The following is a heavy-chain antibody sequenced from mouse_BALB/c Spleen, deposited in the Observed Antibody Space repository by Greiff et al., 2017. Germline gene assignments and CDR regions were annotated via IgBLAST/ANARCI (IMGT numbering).Heavy chain of an antibody. CDR1: GYSITSGYY. D-gene: IGHD2-10*01. J-gene: IGHJ4*01. V-gene: IGHV3-6*02. CDR3: AREGKTYYGNYGYAMDY. CDR2: ISYDGSN. Sequence: VQLKQSGPGLVKPSQSLSLTCSVTGYSITSGYYWNWIRQFPGNKLEWMGYISYDGSNNYNPSLKNRISITLDTSKNQFFLKLNSVTTEYTATYYCAREGKTYYGNYGYAMDYWGQGTSVTVSS.